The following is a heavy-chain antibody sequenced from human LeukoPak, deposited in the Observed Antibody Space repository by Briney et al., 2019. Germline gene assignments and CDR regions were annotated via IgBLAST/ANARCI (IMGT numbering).Heavy chain of an antibody. CDR2: INSDESST. CDR1: GFTFSSYW. J-gene: IGHJ4*02. D-gene: IGHD3-16*01. Sequence: PGGSLRLSCAASGFTFSSYWMHWVRQAPGKGLVWVSRINSDESSTSYADSVKGRFTISRDNAKNTLYLQMNSLRAEDTAVYYCARGIMITFGGSLDYWGQGTLVTVSS. V-gene: IGHV3-74*01. CDR3: ARGIMITFGGSLDY.